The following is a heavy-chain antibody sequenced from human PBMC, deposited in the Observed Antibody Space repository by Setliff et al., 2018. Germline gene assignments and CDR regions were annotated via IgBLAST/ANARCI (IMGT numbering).Heavy chain of an antibody. J-gene: IGHJ4*02. CDR1: GFTFRSYS. CDR3: AKDLTQSDY. CDR2: IGDSGSTT. V-gene: IGHV3-23*01. D-gene: IGHD7-27*01. Sequence: PGGSLRLSCAATGFTFRSYSMNWVRQAPGKGLEWVSAIGDSGSTTYYADSVRGRFTVSRDNSRNILYLQMNSLRAEDTAVYYCAKDLTQSDYWGQGTLVTVSS.